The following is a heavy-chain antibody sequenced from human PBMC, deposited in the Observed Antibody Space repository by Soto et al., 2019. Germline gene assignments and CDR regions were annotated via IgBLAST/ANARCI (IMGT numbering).Heavy chain of an antibody. CDR1: GYTFTGYY. CDR3: AILNLPRGTGTSDH. D-gene: IGHD1-1*01. J-gene: IGHJ5*02. CDR2: INPNSGGT. V-gene: IGHV1-2*04. Sequence: QVQLVQSGAEVKKPGASVKVSCKASGYTFTGYYMHWVRQAPGQGLEWMGWINPNSGGTNYAQKFQGWVTMTWDTSISTAYMDLSRLRSDDTAVYYCAILNLPRGTGTSDHWGQGTLVTVSS.